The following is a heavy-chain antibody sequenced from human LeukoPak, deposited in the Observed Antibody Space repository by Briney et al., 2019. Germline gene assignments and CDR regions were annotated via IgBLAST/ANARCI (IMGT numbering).Heavy chain of an antibody. D-gene: IGHD3-22*01. CDR2: IYDSGST. J-gene: IGHJ3*02. CDR3: ASLTTADAFDI. Sequence: PSETLSLTCTVSGGSISSYYWSWIRQPPGKGLEWIGYIYDSGSTNYNPSLKSRVTIPVDTSKNQFSLKVSSVTAADTAVYYCASLTTADAFDIWGQGTMVTVSS. V-gene: IGHV4-59*01. CDR1: GGSISSYY.